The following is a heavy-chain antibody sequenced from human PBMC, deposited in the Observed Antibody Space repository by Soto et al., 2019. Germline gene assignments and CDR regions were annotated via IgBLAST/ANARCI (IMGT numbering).Heavy chain of an antibody. D-gene: IGHD3-22*01. CDR3: VKGEYYYDSGAYYPFDY. V-gene: IGHV3-64D*06. CDR2: LSINGGST. Sequence: GGSLRLSCSASGFTFSIYAMHWVRQAPGKGLEYVSSLSINGGSTHYADSVKGRFAISRDNSKNTVYLQMSSLRAEDTAVYYCVKGEYYYDSGAYYPFDYWGQGTLVTVSS. J-gene: IGHJ4*02. CDR1: GFTFSIYA.